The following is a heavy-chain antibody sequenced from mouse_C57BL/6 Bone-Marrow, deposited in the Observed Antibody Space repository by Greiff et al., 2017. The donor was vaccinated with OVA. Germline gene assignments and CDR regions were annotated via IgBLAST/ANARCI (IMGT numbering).Heavy chain of an antibody. CDR1: GFSLTSYA. Sequence: VQLVESGPGLVAPSQSLSITCTVSGFSLTSYAISWVRQPPGKGLEWLGVIWTGGGTNYNSALKSRLSISKDNSKSQVFLKMNSLQTDDTARYYCARTIYYGNYDAMDYWGQGTSVTVSS. V-gene: IGHV2-9-1*01. J-gene: IGHJ4*01. CDR2: IWTGGGT. D-gene: IGHD2-1*01. CDR3: ARTIYYGNYDAMDY.